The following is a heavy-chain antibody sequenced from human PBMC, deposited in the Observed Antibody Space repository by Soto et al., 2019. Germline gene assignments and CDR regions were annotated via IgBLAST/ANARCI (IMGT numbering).Heavy chain of an antibody. Sequence: ASVKVSCKASGSTFSSYAISCVRQAPGQGLEWMGGIIPIFGTANYAQKFQGRVTITADKSTSTAYMELSSLRSEDTAVYYCARDLGPSYSNWFDPWGQGTLVTVS. CDR1: GSTFSSYA. CDR3: ARDLGPSYSNWFDP. J-gene: IGHJ5*02. CDR2: IIPIFGTA. V-gene: IGHV1-69*06. D-gene: IGHD4-4*01.